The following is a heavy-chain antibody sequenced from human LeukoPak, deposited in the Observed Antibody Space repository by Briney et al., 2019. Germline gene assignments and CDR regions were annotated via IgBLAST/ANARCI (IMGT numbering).Heavy chain of an antibody. V-gene: IGHV3-33*01. CDR2: IWYDGSNK. J-gene: IGHJ1*01. Sequence: SGGSLRLSCAASGFTFSSYGMHWVRQAPGKGLEWVAVIWYDGSNKYYADSVKGRFTISRDNSKNTLYLQMNSLRAEDTAVYYCARGDYYDSSGYSQYFQHWGQGTLVTVSS. CDR1: GFTFSSYG. CDR3: ARGDYYDSSGYSQYFQH. D-gene: IGHD3-22*01.